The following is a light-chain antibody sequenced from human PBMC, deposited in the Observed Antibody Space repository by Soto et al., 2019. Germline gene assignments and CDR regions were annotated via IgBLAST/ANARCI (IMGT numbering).Light chain of an antibody. Sequence: QSVLTQPASVSGSPGQSITISCTGTNSDVGAYSYVSWYQQYPGKAPKLLIYDVGARPSGISDRFSGSKSGNTASLTISGLQAEDEADYYCSSYTAFTTYVFGSGTKGTAL. CDR3: SSYTAFTTYV. CDR1: NSDVGAYSY. J-gene: IGLJ1*01. V-gene: IGLV2-14*03. CDR2: DVG.